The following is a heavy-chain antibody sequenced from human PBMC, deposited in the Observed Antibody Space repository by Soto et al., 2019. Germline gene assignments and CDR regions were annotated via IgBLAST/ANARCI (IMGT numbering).Heavy chain of an antibody. CDR3: AREGSGGGGMDV. CDR1: GYRFISYG. Sequence: QVQLVQSGSEVKKPGASVKVSCKASGYRFISYGLSWVRQALGQGLEWMGWISPDNGNTNYAQKLQGRVTMTTETSTSTAYMELRSLRSDDTAIYWCAREGSGGGGMDVWGQGTTVTVSS. J-gene: IGHJ6*02. V-gene: IGHV1-18*01. CDR2: ISPDNGNT. D-gene: IGHD1-26*01.